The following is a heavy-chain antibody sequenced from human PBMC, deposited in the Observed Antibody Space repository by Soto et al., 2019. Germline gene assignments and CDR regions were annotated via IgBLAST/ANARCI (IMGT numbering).Heavy chain of an antibody. CDR1: GGSISSYY. CDR2: IYYSGST. J-gene: IGHJ6*02. Sequence: QVQLQESGPGLVKPSETLSLTCTVSGGSISSYYWSWIRQPPGKGLEWIGYIYYSGSTNYNPSLKSRVTISVDTSKNQFSLKLSSVTAADTAVYYCARDFVAASGDDYGDYEAEPYYYGMDVWGQGTTVTVSS. V-gene: IGHV4-59*01. CDR3: ARDFVAASGDDYGDYEAEPYYYGMDV. D-gene: IGHD4-17*01.